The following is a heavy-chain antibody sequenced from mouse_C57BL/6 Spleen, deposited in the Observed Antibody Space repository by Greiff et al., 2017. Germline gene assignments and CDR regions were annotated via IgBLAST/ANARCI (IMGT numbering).Heavy chain of an antibody. CDR3: AGYGGYAMDY. D-gene: IGHD1-1*01. Sequence: EVKLQQSGPELVKPGASVKISCKASGYTFTDYYMNWVKQSHGKSLEWIGDINPNNGGTSYNQKFKGKATLTVDKSSSTAYMELRSLTSEDSAVYYCAGYGGYAMDYWGQGTSVTVSS. V-gene: IGHV1-26*01. CDR2: INPNNGGT. J-gene: IGHJ4*01. CDR1: GYTFTDYY.